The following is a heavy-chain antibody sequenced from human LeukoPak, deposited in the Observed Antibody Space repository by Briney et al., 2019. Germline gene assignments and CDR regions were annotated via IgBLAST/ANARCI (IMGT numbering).Heavy chain of an antibody. V-gene: IGHV1-2*02. CDR1: GYTFTGYH. CDR3: ATIVVVRGFDY. J-gene: IGHJ4*02. D-gene: IGHD3-22*01. Sequence: ASVKVSCKASGYTFTGYHVHWVRQAPGQGLEWMGWINPNSGGTNYAQKFQGRVTMTRDTSISTAYMELSRLRSDDTAVYYRATIVVVRGFDYWGQGTLVTVSS. CDR2: INPNSGGT.